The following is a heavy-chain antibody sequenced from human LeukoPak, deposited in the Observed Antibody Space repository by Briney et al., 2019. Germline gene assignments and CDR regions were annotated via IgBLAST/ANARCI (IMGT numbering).Heavy chain of an antibody. CDR3: AGRSPRITRIVVPNNCFDP. CDR2: INHSGST. Sequence: SETLSLTCAVYGGSFSGYYWSWIRQPPGKGLEWIGEINHSGSTNYNPSLKSRVTISVDTSKNQFSLKLSSVTAADTAVYYCAGRSPRITRIVVPNNCFDPWGQGTLVTVSS. D-gene: IGHD3-22*01. J-gene: IGHJ5*02. CDR1: GGSFSGYY. V-gene: IGHV4-34*01.